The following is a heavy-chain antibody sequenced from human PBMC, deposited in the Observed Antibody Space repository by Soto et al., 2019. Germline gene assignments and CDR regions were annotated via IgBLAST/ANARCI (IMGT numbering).Heavy chain of an antibody. J-gene: IGHJ4*02. CDR2: MKKDGSEK. D-gene: IGHD3-3*01. Sequence: GGSLRLSCAASGFSFGDYWMSWFRQAPGKGLEWVAHMKKDGSEKYYVDSVKGRFTVSRDNAENSLYLQMNSLRAEDTAVYYCAKLGSGYYTGLYFDYWGQGTLVTVSS. CDR1: GFSFGDYW. CDR3: AKLGSGYYTGLYFDY. V-gene: IGHV3-7*03.